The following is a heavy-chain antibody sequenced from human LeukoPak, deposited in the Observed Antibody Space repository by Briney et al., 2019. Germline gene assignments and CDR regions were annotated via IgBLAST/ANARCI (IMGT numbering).Heavy chain of an antibody. D-gene: IGHD6-13*01. V-gene: IGHV5-51*01. CDR2: IYPGDSDT. CDR3: ARGSKAQLAHFDY. CDR1: GYSFTSYW. J-gene: IGHJ4*02. Sequence: GESLKISCKGSGYSFTSYWIGWVRQMPGKGLEWMGIIYPGDSDTRYSPSFQGQVTISADKSISTAYLQWSSLKASDAAMYYCARGSKAQLAHFDYWGQGTLATVSS.